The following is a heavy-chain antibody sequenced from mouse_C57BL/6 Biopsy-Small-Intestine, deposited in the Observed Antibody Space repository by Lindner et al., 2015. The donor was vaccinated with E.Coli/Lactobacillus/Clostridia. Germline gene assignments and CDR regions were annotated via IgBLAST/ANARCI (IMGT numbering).Heavy chain of an antibody. Sequence: VQLQESGAELMKPGASVKLSCKATGYTFTGYWIEWVKQRPGHGLEWIGEILPGSGSTNYNEKFKGKATFTADTSSNTAYMQLSSLTTGDSAIYYCARHYYGSSSFAYWGQGTLVTVSA. J-gene: IGHJ3*01. D-gene: IGHD1-1*01. CDR2: ILPGSGST. CDR1: GYTFTGYW. CDR3: ARHYYGSSSFAY. V-gene: IGHV1-9*01.